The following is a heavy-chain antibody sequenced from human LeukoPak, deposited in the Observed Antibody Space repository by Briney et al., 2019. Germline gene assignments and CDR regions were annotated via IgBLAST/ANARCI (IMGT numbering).Heavy chain of an antibody. J-gene: IGHJ6*02. CDR2: IYYSGST. CDR1: GGSISSSSYY. V-gene: IGHV4-39*07. Sequence: TSETLSLTCTVSGGSISSSSYYWGWIRQSPGQGLEWIGSIYYSGSTNYNPSLKSRVTISVDTSKNQFSLKLSSVTAADTAVYYCAGREPRYGMDVWGQGTTVTVSS. CDR3: AGREPRYGMDV.